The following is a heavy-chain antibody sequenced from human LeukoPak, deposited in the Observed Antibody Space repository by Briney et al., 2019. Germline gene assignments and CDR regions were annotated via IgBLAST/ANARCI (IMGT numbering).Heavy chain of an antibody. CDR3: ARANCGGDCYIDY. Sequence: PGGSLRLSCAASGFTFGDYAMHWVRQAPGKGLEWVSGIIWNSGRITHADSVKGRFTISRDNAKNSLYLQMNSLRAEDMALYYCARANCGGDCYIDYWGQGTLVTVSS. D-gene: IGHD2-21*01. CDR1: GFTFGDYA. V-gene: IGHV3-9*03. CDR2: IIWNSGRI. J-gene: IGHJ4*02.